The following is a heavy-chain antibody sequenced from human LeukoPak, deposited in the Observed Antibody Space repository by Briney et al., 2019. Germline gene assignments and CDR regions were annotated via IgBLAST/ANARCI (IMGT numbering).Heavy chain of an antibody. CDR2: INIDGST. V-gene: IGHV3-74*01. Sequence: PGWSLRLSCAASGFTFRNYWMHWVRQAPGKGLVWVSRINIDGSTRYADSVEGRFTISRDNAKNTLYLQMNSLRAEDTAVYYCARAGGSGWFDPWGQGTLVTVSS. J-gene: IGHJ5*02. CDR1: GFTFRNYW. D-gene: IGHD3-10*01. CDR3: ARAGGSGWFDP.